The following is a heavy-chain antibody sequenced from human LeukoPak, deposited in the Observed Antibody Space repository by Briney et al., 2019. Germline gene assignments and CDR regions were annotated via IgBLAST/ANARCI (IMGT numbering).Heavy chain of an antibody. CDR1: GFTFSTYW. CDR3: AKEGYYYLDV. Sequence: GGSLRLSCAASGFTFSTYWMHWVRQAPGKGLVWVSRINSDGSTTSNADSVKGRFTISRDNAKKTLYLQMNSLRPEDTAVYYCAKEGYYYLDVWGKGTTVTISS. J-gene: IGHJ6*03. V-gene: IGHV3-74*01. CDR2: INSDGSTT.